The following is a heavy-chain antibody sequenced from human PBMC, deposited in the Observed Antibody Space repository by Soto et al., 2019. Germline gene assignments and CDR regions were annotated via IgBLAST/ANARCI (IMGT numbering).Heavy chain of an antibody. Sequence: SETLSLTCAVYGGSFSGYYWSWIRQPPGKGLEWIGEINHSGSTSYNPSLKSRVTISVDTSKNQFSLKLSSVTAADTAVYYCARGYAAPRAADWGQGTLVTVSS. V-gene: IGHV4-34*01. CDR3: ARGYAAPRAAD. CDR1: GGSFSGYY. CDR2: INHSGST. J-gene: IGHJ4*02. D-gene: IGHD2-15*01.